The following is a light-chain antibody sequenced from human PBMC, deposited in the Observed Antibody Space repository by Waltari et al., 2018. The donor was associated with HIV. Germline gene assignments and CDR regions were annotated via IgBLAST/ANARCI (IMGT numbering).Light chain of an antibody. V-gene: IGLV6-57*03. CDR2: EDR. CDR3: QSFDTTNHWV. CDR1: SGNIANNY. J-gene: IGLJ3*02. Sequence: FMLTQPHSVSESPGKTVIISCTRDSGNIANNYVQWFQRRPGSAPTTLLYEDRRRPPGVPDRFSGSIDRSSNSASLTISGVMTEDEADYYCQSFDTTNHWVFGGGTKLTVL.